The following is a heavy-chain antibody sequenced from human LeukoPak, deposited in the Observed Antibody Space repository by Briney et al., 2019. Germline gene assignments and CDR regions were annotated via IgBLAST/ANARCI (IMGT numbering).Heavy chain of an antibody. CDR2: ISSSSSYI. J-gene: IGHJ3*02. CDR3: ASCGDYDFWSGYDAFDI. CDR1: GFTFSSYS. D-gene: IGHD3-3*01. V-gene: IGHV3-21*06. Sequence: GGSLRLSCAASGFTFSSYSMNWVRQAPGKGLEWVSSISSSSSYIYCADSVKGRFTISRDNAKNSLYLQMNSLRAEDTAVYYCASCGDYDFWSGYDAFDIWGQWTMVTVSS.